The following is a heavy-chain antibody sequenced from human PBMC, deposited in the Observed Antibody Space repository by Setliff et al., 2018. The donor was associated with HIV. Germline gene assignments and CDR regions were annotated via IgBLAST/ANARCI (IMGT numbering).Heavy chain of an antibody. CDR3: ARIAWKQGAVGSFCDY. D-gene: IGHD3-10*01. CDR1: GGSFSGYY. Sequence: NPSETLSLTCAVYGGSFSGYYWSWIRQPPEKGLEWIGYIYHSGITSYNPSLKSRVTMSMDMSKNLFSLNLSSVTAADSAVYYCARIAWKQGAVGSFCDYWGQGGLVTVSS. J-gene: IGHJ4*02. CDR2: IYHSGIT. V-gene: IGHV4-59*01.